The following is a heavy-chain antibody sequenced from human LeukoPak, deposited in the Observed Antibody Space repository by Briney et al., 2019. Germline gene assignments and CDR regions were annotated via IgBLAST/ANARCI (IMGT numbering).Heavy chain of an antibody. CDR2: INHSGST. CDR1: GGSFSGYY. J-gene: IGHJ1*01. Sequence: SETLSLTCAVYGGSFSGYYWSWIRRPPGKGLEWIGEINHSGSTNYNPSLKSRVTISVDTSKNQFSLKLSSVTAADTAVYYCARGGYDILTGYKYFQHWGQGTLVTVSS. D-gene: IGHD3-9*01. CDR3: ARGGYDILTGYKYFQH. V-gene: IGHV4-34*01.